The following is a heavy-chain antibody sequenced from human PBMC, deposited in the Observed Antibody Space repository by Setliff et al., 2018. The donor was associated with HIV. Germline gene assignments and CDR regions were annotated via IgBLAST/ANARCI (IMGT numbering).Heavy chain of an antibody. V-gene: IGHV5-51*01. CDR3: AISGSPDRRPT. D-gene: IGHD3-10*01. CDR2: IYPGDSDT. CDR1: GYSFSNYW. Sequence: PGESLKISCKGSGYSFSNYWIGWVRQMPGKGLEWMGIIYPGDSDTRYSPSFQGQVTFSADKSTSTAYLQWSSLKASDTAIYYCAISGSPDRRPTWGQGTLVTVSS. J-gene: IGHJ5*02.